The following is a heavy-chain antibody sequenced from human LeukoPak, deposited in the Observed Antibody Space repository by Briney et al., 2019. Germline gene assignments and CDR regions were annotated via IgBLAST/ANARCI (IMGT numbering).Heavy chain of an antibody. V-gene: IGHV4-34*01. CDR1: GGSFSGYY. J-gene: IGHJ4*02. D-gene: IGHD1-26*01. Sequence: SETLSLTCAVYGGSFSGYYWSWIRQPPGKGLEWIGEINHSGSTNYNPSLKSRVTISVDTSKNQFSLKLSSMTAADTAVYYCARVGGSYSGVYYWGQGTLVTVSS. CDR2: INHSGST. CDR3: ARVGGSYSGVYY.